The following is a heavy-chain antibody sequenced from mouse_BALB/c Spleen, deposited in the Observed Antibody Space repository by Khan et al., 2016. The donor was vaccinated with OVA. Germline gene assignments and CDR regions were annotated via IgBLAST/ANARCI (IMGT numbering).Heavy chain of an antibody. J-gene: IGHJ2*01. CDR2: INTETGEP. D-gene: IGHD2-2*01. CDR3: TRVRDDYFDY. CDR1: GYTFTDYS. Sequence: QILLVQSGPELKKPGETVKISCKASGYTFTDYSMHCVKQAPGRGLKWMGWINTETGEPTYADDFKGRFAFSLETSASTAYLQINNLKNEDTATYFCTRVRDDYFDYWGQSTTLTVSS. V-gene: IGHV9-2-1*01.